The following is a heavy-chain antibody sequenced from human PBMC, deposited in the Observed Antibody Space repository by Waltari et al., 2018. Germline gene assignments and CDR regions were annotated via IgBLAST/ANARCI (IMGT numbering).Heavy chain of an antibody. CDR1: GGSISSYY. Sequence: QVQLQESGPGLVKPSETLSLTCTVSGGSISSYYWSWIRQPPGKGLEWIGYIYYSGSTNYNPSLKSRVTISVDTSKNQFSLKLSSVTAADTAVYYWARVRYSSSWTPDAFDIWGQGTMVTVSS. D-gene: IGHD6-13*01. J-gene: IGHJ3*02. CDR2: IYYSGST. V-gene: IGHV4-59*01. CDR3: ARVRYSSSWTPDAFDI.